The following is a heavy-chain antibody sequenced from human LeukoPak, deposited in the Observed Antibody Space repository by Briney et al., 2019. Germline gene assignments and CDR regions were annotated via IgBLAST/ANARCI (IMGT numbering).Heavy chain of an antibody. Sequence: SETLSLTCAVSGASISGSGYYLGWIRQPPGRGLEWIGNIYYTGSTYYNASLQSRVTISIDTSKNQFSLRLNSVTAADTAMYYCVKSGGYGLIDYWGQGTLVTVSS. V-gene: IGHV4-39*01. CDR2: IYYTGST. CDR3: VKSGGYGLIDY. D-gene: IGHD1-26*01. CDR1: GASISGSGYY. J-gene: IGHJ4*02.